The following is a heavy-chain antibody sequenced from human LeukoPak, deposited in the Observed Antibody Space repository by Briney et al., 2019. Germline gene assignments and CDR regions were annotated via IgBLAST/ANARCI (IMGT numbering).Heavy chain of an antibody. Sequence: SETRSLTCTVSGGSISSSSYYWGWIRQPPGKGLEWIGGIYYSGSTYYNPSLKSRVTISVDTSKNQFSLKLSSVTAADTAVYYCARLVGSSWSDYWGQGTLVTVSS. J-gene: IGHJ4*02. CDR1: GGSISSSSYY. D-gene: IGHD6-13*01. V-gene: IGHV4-39*01. CDR3: ARLVGSSWSDY. CDR2: IYYSGST.